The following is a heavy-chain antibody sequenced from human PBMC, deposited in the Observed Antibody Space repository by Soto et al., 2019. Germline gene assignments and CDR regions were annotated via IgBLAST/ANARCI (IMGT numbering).Heavy chain of an antibody. V-gene: IGHV4-59*01. J-gene: IGHJ4*02. CDR2: MYYSGST. Sequence: QVQLQESGPGLVKPSETLSLTCTVSGGSISSYYWSWIRQSPGKGLEWMGYMYYSGSTNYNPSLKSRVTISIDTSRNQFSLKLSSVTAADTAVYYCARGTFGVVKDWGQGTLVTVSS. CDR1: GGSISSYY. D-gene: IGHD3-3*01. CDR3: ARGTFGVVKD.